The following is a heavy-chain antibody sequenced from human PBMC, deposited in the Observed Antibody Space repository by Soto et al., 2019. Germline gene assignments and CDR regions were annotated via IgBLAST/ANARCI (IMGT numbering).Heavy chain of an antibody. V-gene: IGHV4-4*02. CDR1: GGSISSSNW. CDR2: IYHSGST. D-gene: IGHD3-10*01. CDR3: ARDSSYYGSGH. J-gene: IGHJ4*02. Sequence: QVQLQESGPGLVKPSGTLSLTCAVSGGSISSSNWWSWVRQPPGKGLEWIGEIYHSGSTNYNPSLQSXXTXSXXKSKHQFARKLSSVTAADTAVYYCARDSSYYGSGHWGQGTLVTVSS.